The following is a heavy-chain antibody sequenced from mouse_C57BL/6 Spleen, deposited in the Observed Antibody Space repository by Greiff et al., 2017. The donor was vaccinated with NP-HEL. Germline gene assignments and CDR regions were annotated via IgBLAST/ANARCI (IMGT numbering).Heavy chain of an antibody. CDR1: GYAFSSSW. Sequence: LEESGPELVKPGASVKISCKASGYAFSSSWMNWVKQRPGKGLEWIGRIYPGDGDTNYNRKFKGKATLTADKSSSTAYMQLSSLTSEDSAVYFCARRAYSNYVGYFDVWGTGTTVTVSS. J-gene: IGHJ1*03. V-gene: IGHV1-82*01. D-gene: IGHD2-5*01. CDR3: ARRAYSNYVGYFDV. CDR2: IYPGDGDT.